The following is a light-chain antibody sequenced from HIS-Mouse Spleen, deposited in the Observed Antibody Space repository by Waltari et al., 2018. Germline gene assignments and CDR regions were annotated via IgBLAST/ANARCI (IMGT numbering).Light chain of an antibody. V-gene: IGLV3-1*01. J-gene: IGLJ2*01. CDR2: QDS. Sequence: SYELTQPPSVSVSPGKTASIPCSGDTLGDKYACWYQQKPGQSPVLVIYQDSKRPSGIPERFSGSNSGNTATLTISGTQAMDEADYYCQAWDSSTANVVFGGGTKLTVL. CDR1: TLGDKY. CDR3: QAWDSSTANVV.